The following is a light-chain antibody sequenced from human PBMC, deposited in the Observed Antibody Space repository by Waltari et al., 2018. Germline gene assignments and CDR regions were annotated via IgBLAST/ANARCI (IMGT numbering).Light chain of an antibody. CDR2: AAS. Sequence: AIQMTQSPSSLSASVGDRVTITCRASQGIRTDLGWCKQKPGKAPKFLIYAASRLQTGVPSRYSGSGSGTDVTLTISSLQPEDFAADYCLQDYNYPRTFGQGTKVDIK. J-gene: IGKJ1*01. V-gene: IGKV1-6*01. CDR3: LQDYNYPRT. CDR1: QGIRTD.